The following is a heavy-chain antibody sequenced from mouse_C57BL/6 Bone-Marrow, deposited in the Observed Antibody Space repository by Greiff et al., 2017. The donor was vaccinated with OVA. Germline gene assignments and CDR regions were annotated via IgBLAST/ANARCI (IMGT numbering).Heavy chain of an antibody. CDR2: IFPGSGST. V-gene: IGHV1-75*01. CDR3: AKTGTGLYYFDY. CDR1: GYTFTDYY. Sequence: VMLVESGPELVKPGASVKISCKASGYTFTDYYINWVKQRPGQGLEWIGWIFPGSGSTYYNEKFKGKATLTVDKSSSTAYMLLSSLTSEDSAVYFCAKTGTGLYYFDYWGQGTTLTVSS. J-gene: IGHJ2*01. D-gene: IGHD4-1*01.